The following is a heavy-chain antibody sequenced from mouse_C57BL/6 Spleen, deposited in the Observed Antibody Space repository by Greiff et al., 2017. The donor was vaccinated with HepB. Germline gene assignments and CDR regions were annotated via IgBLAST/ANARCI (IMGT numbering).Heavy chain of an antibody. Sequence: QVQLQQSGPELVKPGASVKLSCKASGYTFTSYDINWVKQRPGQGLEWIGWIYPRDGSTKYNEKFKGKATLTVDTSSSTAYMELHSLTSEDSAVYFCAIIYYDYHGYFDYWGQGTTLTVSS. CDR1: GYTFTSYD. J-gene: IGHJ2*01. V-gene: IGHV1-85*01. CDR2: IYPRDGST. D-gene: IGHD2-4*01. CDR3: AIIYYDYHGYFDY.